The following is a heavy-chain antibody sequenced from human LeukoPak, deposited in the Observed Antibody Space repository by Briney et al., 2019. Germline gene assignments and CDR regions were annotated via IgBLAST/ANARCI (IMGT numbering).Heavy chain of an antibody. J-gene: IGHJ6*02. D-gene: IGHD2-2*02. Sequence: PGASLRLSCAASGFTFSSYAMSWVRQAPGKGLEWVSTISGSGGSTYYADSVKGRFTISRDNSKNTLYLQMNSLRAEDTAVYSCAKSHIVVVPAAVRDYNYGMDVWGPGTTVTVSS. V-gene: IGHV3-23*01. CDR3: AKSHIVVVPAAVRDYNYGMDV. CDR2: ISGSGGST. CDR1: GFTFSSYA.